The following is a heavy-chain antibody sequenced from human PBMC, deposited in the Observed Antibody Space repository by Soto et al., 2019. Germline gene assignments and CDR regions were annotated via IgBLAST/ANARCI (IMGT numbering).Heavy chain of an antibody. Sequence: EVQLVESGGGLVQPGRSLRLSCAASGFSFDDYAMHWVRQTPGKGLEWVSGISWNSGSIGYADSVKGRFTISRDNAKNSLYLQMNRLRAEDTALYYCAKDSFGGIIVLPGYCGQGTLVTVSS. CDR1: GFSFDDYA. D-gene: IGHD3-16*02. J-gene: IGHJ4*02. CDR3: AKDSFGGIIVLPGY. V-gene: IGHV3-9*01. CDR2: ISWNSGSI.